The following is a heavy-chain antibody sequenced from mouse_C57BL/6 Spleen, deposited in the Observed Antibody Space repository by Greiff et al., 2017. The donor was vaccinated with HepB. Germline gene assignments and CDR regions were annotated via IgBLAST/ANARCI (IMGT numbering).Heavy chain of an antibody. V-gene: IGHV5-6*01. Sequence: EVNLVESGGDLVKPGGSLKLSCAASGFTFSSYGMSWVRQTPDKRLEWVATISSGGSYTYYPDSVKGRFTISRDNAKNTLYLQMSSLKSEDTAMYYCARQVERGFAYWGQGTLVTVSA. D-gene: IGHD1-1*01. CDR3: ARQVERGFAY. J-gene: IGHJ3*01. CDR2: ISSGGSYT. CDR1: GFTFSSYG.